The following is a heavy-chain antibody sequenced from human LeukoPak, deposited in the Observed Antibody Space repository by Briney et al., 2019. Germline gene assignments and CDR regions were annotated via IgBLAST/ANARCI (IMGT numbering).Heavy chain of an antibody. D-gene: IGHD4-23*01. CDR1: GFTFSSYS. V-gene: IGHV3-21*01. CDR2: ISSSSSYI. CDR3: ASDKDYGGTPDAFDI. J-gene: IGHJ3*02. Sequence: GGSLRLSCAASGFTFSSYSMNWVRQAPGKGLEWVSSISSSSSYIYYADSVKGRFTISRDNAKNSLYLQMNSLRAEDTAVYYCASDKDYGGTPDAFDIWGQGTMVTVSS.